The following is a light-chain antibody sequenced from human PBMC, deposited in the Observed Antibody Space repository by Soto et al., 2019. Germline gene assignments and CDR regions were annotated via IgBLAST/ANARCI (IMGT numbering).Light chain of an antibody. CDR1: QTVSSSY. V-gene: IGKV3-20*01. CDR2: GAS. J-gene: IGKJ1*01. CDR3: QESGSSPTWT. Sequence: EIVLTQSPGTLSLSPGERATLSCRASQTVSSSYLAWYQQKPGQAPRLLIYGASSRATGIPDRFSGSGSGTDFTLTMSRLEPEDFAVYYCQESGSSPTWTFGQGTTVEIK.